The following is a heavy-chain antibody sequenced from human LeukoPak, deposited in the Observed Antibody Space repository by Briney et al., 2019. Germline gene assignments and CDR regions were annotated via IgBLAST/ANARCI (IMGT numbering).Heavy chain of an antibody. V-gene: IGHV3-30*18. CDR3: AKSAFFFGELLSSPPAGMDV. Sequence: GGSLSLSCAASGFTFSNYGMHWVRQAPGKGLEWVAVISYGGSSKYYADSVKGRFTISRDNSKNTLYLQMNSLRPEDTGVYYCAKSAFFFGELLSSPPAGMDVWGQGTTVTVSS. CDR1: GFTFSNYG. D-gene: IGHD3-10*01. J-gene: IGHJ6*02. CDR2: ISYGGSSK.